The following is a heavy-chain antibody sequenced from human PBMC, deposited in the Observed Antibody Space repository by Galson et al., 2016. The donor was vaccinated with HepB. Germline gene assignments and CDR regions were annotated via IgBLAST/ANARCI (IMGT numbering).Heavy chain of an antibody. V-gene: IGHV4-30-2*01. D-gene: IGHD3-10*01. Sequence: TLSLTCSVSGGSIRSGGYSWSWIRRPPGKGLEWIGNIYHSGGTYYNPPPKSRVTFSLDRSRNQFSLKLRSVTAADTAVYYCARGGQVTMVQGVVISFGMDVWGQGTTVTVS. J-gene: IGHJ6*02. CDR2: IYHSGGT. CDR3: ARGGQVTMVQGVVISFGMDV. CDR1: GGSIRSGGYS.